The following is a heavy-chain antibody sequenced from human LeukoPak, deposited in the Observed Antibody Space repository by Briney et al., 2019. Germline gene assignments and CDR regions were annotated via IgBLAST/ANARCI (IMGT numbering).Heavy chain of an antibody. J-gene: IGHJ4*02. CDR3: AREDGQWLAKIDY. V-gene: IGHV3-30*04. Sequence: GGSLRLSCAASGFTFSSYAMHWVRQAPGKGLEWVAVISYDGSNKYYADSVKGRFTISRDNSKNTLYLQMNSLRAEDTAVYYCAREDGQWLAKIDYLGQGTLVTVSS. CDR1: GFTFSSYA. D-gene: IGHD6-19*01. CDR2: ISYDGSNK.